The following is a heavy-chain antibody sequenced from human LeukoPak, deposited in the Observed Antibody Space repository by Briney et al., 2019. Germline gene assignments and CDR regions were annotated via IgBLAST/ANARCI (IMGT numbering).Heavy chain of an antibody. D-gene: IGHD5-18*01. J-gene: IGHJ6*02. CDR3: VKIYSYESGGWRVPMDV. Sequence: GGSLRLSCAASGFTFNNYAMSWVRQAPGKGLEWVSAITGGGGTTYYADSVKGRFTISRDNSNKRLYLQMNTLRAEDTALYFCVKIYSYESGGWRVPMDVWGQGTTVTVSS. CDR1: GFTFNNYA. V-gene: IGHV3-23*01. CDR2: ITGGGGTT.